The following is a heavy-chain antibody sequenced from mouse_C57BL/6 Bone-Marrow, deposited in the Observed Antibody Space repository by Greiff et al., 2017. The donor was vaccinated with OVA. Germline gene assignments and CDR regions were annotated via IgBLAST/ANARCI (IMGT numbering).Heavy chain of an antibody. CDR3: AGGVYGSSYVNYAMDY. CDR2: INPRNGGT. V-gene: IGHV1-53*01. J-gene: IGHJ4*01. D-gene: IGHD1-1*01. CDR1: GYTFTSYW. Sequence: QVQLQQSGTELVKPGASVKLSCKASGYTFTSYWMHWVKQRPGQGLEWIGNINPRNGGTNYNEKFKSKATLTVDTSSSTAYMQLSSLTSEDSAVYYCAGGVYGSSYVNYAMDYWGQGTSVTVSS.